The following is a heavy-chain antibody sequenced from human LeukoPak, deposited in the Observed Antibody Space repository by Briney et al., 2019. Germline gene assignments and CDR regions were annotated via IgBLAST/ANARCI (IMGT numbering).Heavy chain of an antibody. D-gene: IGHD5-12*01. Sequence: GRSLRLSCAASGFTFSSYGMHWVRQAPGKGLEWVAVISYDGSNKYYADSVKGRFTISRDNSKNTLYLQMNGLRAEDTAVYYCAKGRVGYSGYDYLFFDYWGQGTLVTVSS. J-gene: IGHJ4*02. CDR3: AKGRVGYSGYDYLFFDY. CDR2: ISYDGSNK. CDR1: GFTFSSYG. V-gene: IGHV3-30*18.